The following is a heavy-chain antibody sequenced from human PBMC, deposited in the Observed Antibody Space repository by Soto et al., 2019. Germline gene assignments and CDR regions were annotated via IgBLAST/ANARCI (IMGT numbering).Heavy chain of an antibody. Sequence: QVQLVESGGGVVQPGRSLRLSCAASGFTFSSYGMHWVRQAPGKGLEWVAVISYDGSNKYYADSVKGRFTISRDNSKNTLYLQMNSLRAEDTAVYYCAKFLGYSYARLAGMDVWGQGTTVTVSS. CDR2: ISYDGSNK. CDR3: AKFLGYSYARLAGMDV. CDR1: GFTFSSYG. D-gene: IGHD5-18*01. V-gene: IGHV3-30*18. J-gene: IGHJ6*02.